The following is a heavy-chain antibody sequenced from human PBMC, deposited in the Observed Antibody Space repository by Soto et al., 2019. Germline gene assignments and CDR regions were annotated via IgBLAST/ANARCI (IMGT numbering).Heavy chain of an antibody. Sequence: QVQLVESGGGVVQPGRSLRLSCAGSGFTFNTYGMHWVRQAPGKGLEWMAVISYDGSYKYYADSVKGRFTISRDNSKNTLYLRMNRLRTDDTAVYYCAKDPGGSGSYYDFLGGFCDYWGQGTLVTVSS. CDR1: GFTFNTYG. J-gene: IGHJ4*02. V-gene: IGHV3-30*18. D-gene: IGHD1-26*01. CDR3: AKDPGGSGSYYDFLGGFCDY. CDR2: ISYDGSYK.